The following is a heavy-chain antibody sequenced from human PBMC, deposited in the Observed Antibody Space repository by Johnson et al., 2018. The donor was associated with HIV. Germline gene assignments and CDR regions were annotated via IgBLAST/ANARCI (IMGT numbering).Heavy chain of an antibody. D-gene: IGHD6-13*01. Sequence: VQLVESGGGLVQPGGSLRLSCGASAFTFSSNDMKWVRQAPGKGLEWVSGINWNGGSTGYADSVKGRFTISRDNAKNSLYLQMNSLRAEDTALYYCARLDEIAAAGTGDAFDIWGQGTMVTVSS. J-gene: IGHJ3*02. V-gene: IGHV3-20*04. CDR3: ARLDEIAAAGTGDAFDI. CDR1: AFTFSSND. CDR2: INWNGGST.